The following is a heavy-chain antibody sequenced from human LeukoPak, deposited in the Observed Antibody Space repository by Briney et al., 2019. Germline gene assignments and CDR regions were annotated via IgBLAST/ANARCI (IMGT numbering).Heavy chain of an antibody. Sequence: GGSLRLSCEASGFTFSTFAMIWVRQPPGKGLEWVSSIFPSGGEIHYADSVRGRFTISRDNSKNTLYLQMNSLRAEDTAVYYCAKGSTMVRNDAFDIWGQGTMVTVSS. D-gene: IGHD3-10*01. CDR3: AKGSTMVRNDAFDI. CDR1: GFTFSTFA. CDR2: IFPSGGEI. J-gene: IGHJ3*02. V-gene: IGHV3-23*01.